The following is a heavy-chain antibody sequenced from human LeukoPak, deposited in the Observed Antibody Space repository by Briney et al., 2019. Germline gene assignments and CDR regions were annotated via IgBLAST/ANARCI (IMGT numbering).Heavy chain of an antibody. CDR3: ERSGSTGYSLDY. V-gene: IGHV1-2*02. Sequence: ASVKVSCKASGYSFTGYFIHWVRQAPGQGLEWMGCIDPNSGDTKYAQKFQGRVSMPRDTSTRTAYMELSRLRSDDTAVYFCERSGSTGYSLDYWGQGTLVTVSS. CDR2: IDPNSGDT. D-gene: IGHD3-22*01. CDR1: GYSFTGYF. J-gene: IGHJ4*02.